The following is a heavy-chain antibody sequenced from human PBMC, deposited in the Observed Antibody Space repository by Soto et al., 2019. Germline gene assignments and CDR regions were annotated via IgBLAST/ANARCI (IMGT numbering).Heavy chain of an antibody. V-gene: IGHV3-13*05. D-gene: IGHD1-26*01. J-gene: IGHJ6*02. CDR2: LGAADDP. Sequence: EVQPVESGGGSVQPGESLRLSCAASGFSFRDYDMHWVRQPTGKGLEWVSGLGAADDPYYVASVKGRFSVSRDNAQNSLYLQMNNLRVDDTAVYFCARAYLGRLPRRADYYYAMDVWGRGTTVTVSS. CDR3: ARAYLGRLPRRADYYYAMDV. CDR1: GFSFRDYD.